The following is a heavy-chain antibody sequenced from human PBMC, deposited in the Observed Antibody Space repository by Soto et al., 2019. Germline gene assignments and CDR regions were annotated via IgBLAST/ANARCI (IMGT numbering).Heavy chain of an antibody. CDR3: AMVDVYVTPSPQDV. D-gene: IGHD3-16*01. CDR2: INTYNGNT. CDR1: GYSFTRYG. J-gene: IGHJ6*02. V-gene: IGHV1-18*01. Sequence: SVKVSCKASGYSFTRYGIAWARQAPGQGLEWMGWINTYNGNTNYAQNLQGRVTLTTDTSTSTAYMELTSLRSNDTAIYYCAMVDVYVTPSPQDVWGQGTTVTVSS.